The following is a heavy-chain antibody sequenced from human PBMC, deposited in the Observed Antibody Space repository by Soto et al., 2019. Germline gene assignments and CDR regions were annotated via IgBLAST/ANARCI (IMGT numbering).Heavy chain of an antibody. CDR1: GFAFIDYY. CDR3: ARGGQKNIYTTIGP. D-gene: IGHD2-2*02. V-gene: IGHV1-46*01. CDR2: INPNGGSP. J-gene: IGHJ5*02. Sequence: QVQLVQSGAEVREPGASVKLSCKASGFAFIDYYFHWVRQAPGQGLEWMAIINPNGGSPTYAQLFQGRVTVTSDTSTSTVFMELSGLRSNDTAVYYCARGGQKNIYTTIGPWGQGTLVTVSS.